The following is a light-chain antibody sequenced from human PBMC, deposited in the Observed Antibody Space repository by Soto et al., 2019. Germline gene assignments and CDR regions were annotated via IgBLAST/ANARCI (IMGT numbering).Light chain of an antibody. V-gene: IGLV2-23*01. CDR2: EGS. J-gene: IGLJ1*01. Sequence: QSALTQPASVSGSPGQSITISCTGSSSDVGSYNLVSWYQQHPGKAPKLMIYEGSKRPSGVSNRFSGSESGNTASLTISGLQAEDEADYYCCSYAGGGSYVFGPGTKVTVL. CDR3: CSYAGGGSYV. CDR1: SSDVGSYNL.